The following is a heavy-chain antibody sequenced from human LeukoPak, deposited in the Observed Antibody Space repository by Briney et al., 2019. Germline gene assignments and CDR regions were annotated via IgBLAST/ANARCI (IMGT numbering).Heavy chain of an antibody. J-gene: IGHJ4*02. CDR2: ISYDGSNK. V-gene: IGHV3-30*18. CDR1: GFTFSSYA. CDR3: AKAPRRYCSGGSCYPYYFDY. Sequence: GGSLRLSCAASGFTFSSYAMSWVRQAPGKGLEWVAVISYDGSNKYYADSVKGRFTISRDNYKNTLYLQMNSLRAEDTAVYYCAKAPRRYCSGGSCYPYYFDYWGQGTLVTVSS. D-gene: IGHD2-15*01.